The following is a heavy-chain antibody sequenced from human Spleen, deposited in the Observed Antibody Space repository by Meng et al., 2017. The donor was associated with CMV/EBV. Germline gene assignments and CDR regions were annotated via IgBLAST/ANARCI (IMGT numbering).Heavy chain of an antibody. V-gene: IGHV1-2*02. CDR3: ARATEHFVVDRPAILFDY. Sequence: FTAYSLHCVRQAPGQACEWMGWINPNSGATNSAQKLQGRVTMTMYTSISTAYMALRRLTSDDTAVYYCARATEHFVVDRPAILFDYWGQGTLVTVSS. CDR1: FTAYS. J-gene: IGHJ4*02. CDR2: INPNSGAT. D-gene: IGHD2-2*02.